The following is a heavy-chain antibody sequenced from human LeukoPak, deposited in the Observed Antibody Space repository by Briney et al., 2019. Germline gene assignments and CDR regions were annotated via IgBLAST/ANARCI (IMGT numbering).Heavy chain of an antibody. CDR3: AKYGNSGWVIDN. J-gene: IGHJ4*02. Sequence: SETLSLTCTVSGGSIGSDYWTSIRQPPGKGLEYIGYIYYTGGTNYNPSLKSRVTISVDTSKNQFSLKLSSVTAADTAVYFCAKYGNSGWVIDNWGQGTLVTVSS. D-gene: IGHD6-19*01. CDR2: IYYTGGT. CDR1: GGSIGSDY. V-gene: IGHV4-59*08.